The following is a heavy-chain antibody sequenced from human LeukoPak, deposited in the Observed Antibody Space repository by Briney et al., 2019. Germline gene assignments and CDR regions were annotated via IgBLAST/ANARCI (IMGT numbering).Heavy chain of an antibody. D-gene: IGHD6-13*01. CDR1: GGTFSSYA. V-gene: IGHV1-24*01. CDR2: FDPEDGET. J-gene: IGHJ4*02. CDR3: ATGIAAHY. Sequence: ASVKVSCKASGGTFSSYAISWVRQAPGQGLEWMGGFDPEDGETIYAQKFQGRVTMTEDTSTDTAYMELSSLRSEDTAVYYCATGIAAHYWGQGTLVTVSS.